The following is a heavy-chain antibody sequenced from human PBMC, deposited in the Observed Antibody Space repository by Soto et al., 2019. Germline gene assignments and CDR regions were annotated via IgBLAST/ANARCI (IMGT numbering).Heavy chain of an antibody. CDR3: ARVPSGYCSSTSCYRGYYYYGMDV. J-gene: IGHJ6*02. V-gene: IGHV1-69*13. CDR1: GGTFSSYA. CDR2: IIPIFGTA. D-gene: IGHD2-2*02. Sequence: GASVKVSCKASGGTFSSYAISWVRQAPGQGLEWMGGIIPIFGTANYAQKFQGRVTITADESTSTAYMELSSLRSEDTAVYYCARVPSGYCSSTSCYRGYYYYGMDVWGQGTTVTVS.